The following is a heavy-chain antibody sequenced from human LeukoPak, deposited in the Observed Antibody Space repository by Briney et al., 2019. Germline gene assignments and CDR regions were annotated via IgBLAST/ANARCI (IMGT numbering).Heavy chain of an antibody. J-gene: IGHJ5*02. CDR1: GGSISSYY. D-gene: IGHD4-17*01. CDR2: IYYSGST. Sequence: SETLSLTCTVSGGSISSYYWSWIRQPPGKGLEWIGYIYYSGSTNYNPSLKSRVTISVDTSKNQFSLKLSSVTAADTAVYYCARGPPVGYGDFLHWFDPWGQGTLVTVSS. CDR3: ARGPPVGYGDFLHWFDP. V-gene: IGHV4-59*01.